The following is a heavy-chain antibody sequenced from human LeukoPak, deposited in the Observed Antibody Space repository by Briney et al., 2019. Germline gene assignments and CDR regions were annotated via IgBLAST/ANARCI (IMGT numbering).Heavy chain of an antibody. CDR3: ARSMPLSGYSGYDADY. V-gene: IGHV3-33*01. Sequence: GGSLTLSCAASGFTFSVYGMHWVRQAPGEGLGWLAVIWYDGSKKQYADSVKGRFTISRDNSKNTLYLQMNSLRADDTAIYYCARSMPLSGYSGYDADYWGQGTLVTVSS. D-gene: IGHD5-12*01. CDR2: IWYDGSKK. J-gene: IGHJ4*02. CDR1: GFTFSVYG.